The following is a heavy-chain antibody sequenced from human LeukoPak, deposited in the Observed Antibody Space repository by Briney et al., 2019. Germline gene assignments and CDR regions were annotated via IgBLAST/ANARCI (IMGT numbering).Heavy chain of an antibody. D-gene: IGHD5-18*01. CDR2: IYYSGST. V-gene: IGHV4-59*01. CDR3: ASSTWIQLSQFDY. CDR1: GGSISSYY. J-gene: IGHJ4*02. Sequence: SETLSLTCTVSGGSISSYYWSWLRQPPGKGLEWIGYIYYSGSTNYNPSLKSRVTISVDTSKNQFSLKLSSVTAADTAVYYCASSTWIQLSQFDYWGQGTLVTVSS.